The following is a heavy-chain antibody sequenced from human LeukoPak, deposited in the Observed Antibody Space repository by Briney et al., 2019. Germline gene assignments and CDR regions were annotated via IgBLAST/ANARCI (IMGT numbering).Heavy chain of an antibody. J-gene: IGHJ4*02. V-gene: IGHV3-7*01. CDR3: AKAFFYGDFAFDY. D-gene: IGHD4-17*01. CDR1: GFTLSNYW. CDR2: INEDGRVE. Sequence: GGSLRLSCEVSGFTLSNYWMIWVRQAPGKGLEWVANINEDGRVEHYLDSVKGRFTISRDNAKNSVILQMNGLRAEDTAVYFCAKAFFYGDFAFDYWGQGTLVTVSS.